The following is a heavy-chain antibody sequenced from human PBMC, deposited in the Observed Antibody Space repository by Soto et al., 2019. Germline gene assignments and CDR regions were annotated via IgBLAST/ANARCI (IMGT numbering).Heavy chain of an antibody. V-gene: IGHV2-70*04. CDR3: ARIGSNSGYYYFDN. Sequence: SGPTLVNPTQTLTLTCTFSGFSLSTSGMRVSWIRQPPGKALEWLARIDWDDDKFYRTSLKTRLTISKDTSKNQVVLTMTNMDPVDTATSYCARIGSNSGYYYFDNWRQGSMVTVCS. D-gene: IGHD6-19*01. J-gene: IGHJ4*02. CDR1: GFSLSTSGMR. CDR2: IDWDDDK.